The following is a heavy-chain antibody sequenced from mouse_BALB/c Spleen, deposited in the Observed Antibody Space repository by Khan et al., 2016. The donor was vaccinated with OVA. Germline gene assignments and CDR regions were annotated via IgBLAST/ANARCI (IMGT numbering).Heavy chain of an antibody. CDR2: ISYCGST. Sequence: EVQLQESGPGLVKPSQSLSLTCTVTGYSITSNYAWNWIRQFPGNKLEWMGYISYCGSTNYNPSLKSRISIPRNTSKNQFFLQLNSVNTEDTATYYCARGNYDGYAMDYWGQGTSITVSS. CDR3: ARGNYDGYAMDY. D-gene: IGHD2-4*01. J-gene: IGHJ4*01. CDR1: GYSITSNYA. V-gene: IGHV3-2*02.